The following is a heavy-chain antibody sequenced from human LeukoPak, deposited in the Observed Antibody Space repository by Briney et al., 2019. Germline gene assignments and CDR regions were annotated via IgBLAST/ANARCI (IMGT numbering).Heavy chain of an antibody. V-gene: IGHV4-30-4*01. CDR2: IYYSGST. CDR3: ARVVAATQFDY. D-gene: IGHD2-15*01. J-gene: IGHJ4*02. CDR1: GGSISSGDYY. Sequence: TSETLSLTCTVSGGSISSGDYYWSWIRQPPGKGLEWIGYIYYSGSTYYNPSLKSRVTISVDTSKNQFSLKLSSVTAADTAVYYCARVVAATQFDYWGQGTLVTVSS.